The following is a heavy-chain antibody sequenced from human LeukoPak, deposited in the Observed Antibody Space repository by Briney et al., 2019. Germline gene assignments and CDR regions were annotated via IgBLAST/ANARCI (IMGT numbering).Heavy chain of an antibody. D-gene: IGHD6-19*01. CDR2: IYYSGIT. V-gene: IGHV4-59*08. Sequence: SETLSLTCTVSGGSLSSYYWSWIRQPPGKGLEWIGYIYYSGITNYDPSLKSRVTISVDTSKNQFSLKLSSVTAADTAVYYCARRYRDIAVAGTGDWFDPWGQGTLVTVSS. J-gene: IGHJ5*02. CDR3: ARRYRDIAVAGTGDWFDP. CDR1: GGSLSSYY.